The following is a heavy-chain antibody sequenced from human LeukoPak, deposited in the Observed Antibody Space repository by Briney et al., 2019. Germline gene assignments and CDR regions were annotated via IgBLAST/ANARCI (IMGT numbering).Heavy chain of an antibody. CDR1: GYTFTSYD. CDR2: MNPNSGNK. V-gene: IGHV1-8*01. CDR3: ARALNYDFWSGSYSEEIDY. D-gene: IGHD3-3*01. Sequence: GASVKVSCKASGYTFTSYDIKWVRQATGQGREWMGWMNPNSGNKGYAQKFQGRVTMTRNTSISTAYMELSSLRSEDTAVYYCARALNYDFWSGSYSEEIDYWGQGTLVTVSS. J-gene: IGHJ4*02.